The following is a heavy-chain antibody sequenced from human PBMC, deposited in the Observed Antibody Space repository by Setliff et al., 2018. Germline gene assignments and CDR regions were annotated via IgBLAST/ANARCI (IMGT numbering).Heavy chain of an antibody. J-gene: IGHJ1*01. CDR1: GYTFTSYG. V-gene: IGHV1-18*01. Sequence: ASVKVSCKASGYTFTSYGISWVRQAPGQGLEWMGWISAYNGNTNYAQKLQGRVTMTTDKSTSTAYMELSSLRSEDTAVYYCASDPWQWLTTFTSAEYFQHWGQGTLVTVSS. D-gene: IGHD6-19*01. CDR3: ASDPWQWLTTFTSAEYFQH. CDR2: ISAYNGNT.